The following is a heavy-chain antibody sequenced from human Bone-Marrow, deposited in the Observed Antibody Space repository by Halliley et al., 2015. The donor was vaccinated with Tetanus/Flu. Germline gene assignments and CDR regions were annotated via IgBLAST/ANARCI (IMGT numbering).Heavy chain of an antibody. D-gene: IGHD3-22*01. J-gene: IGHJ4*02. CDR3: VKDPSPEYYYDSSGRFDF. CDR1: GFIFDDYA. Sequence: SLRLSCAASGFIFDDYAMHWVRQAPGKGLEWVSGVSRNDGTTGYADSAKGRFTISRDNGKNSLYLQMNSLRPEDTALYYCVKDPSPEYYYDSSGRFDFWGQGTLVTVSS. CDR2: VSRNDGTT. V-gene: IGHV3-9*01.